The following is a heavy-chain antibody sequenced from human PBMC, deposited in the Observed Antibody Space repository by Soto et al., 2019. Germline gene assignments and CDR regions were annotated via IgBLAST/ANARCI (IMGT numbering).Heavy chain of an antibody. Sequence: LSLTCTVSGGSISSYYWSWIRQPPGKGLEWIGYIYYSGSTNYNPSLKSRVTISVDTSKNQFSLKLSSVTAADTAVYYCARLGGGNSEFDPWGQGTLVTVSS. CDR1: GGSISSYY. V-gene: IGHV4-59*01. CDR2: IYYSGST. CDR3: ARLGGGNSEFDP. J-gene: IGHJ5*02. D-gene: IGHD2-21*02.